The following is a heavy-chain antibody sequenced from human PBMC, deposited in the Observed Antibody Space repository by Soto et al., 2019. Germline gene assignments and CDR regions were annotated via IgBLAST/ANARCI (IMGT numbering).Heavy chain of an antibody. CDR3: AKDPFDY. Sequence: EVQLVESGGGLVQPGRSLRLSCAASGFTFDDYAMHWVRQAPGEGLEWVSGISWNSGSIGYADSVKGRFTISRDNAKNSLYLQMNSLRAEDTALYYCAKDPFDYWGQGTLVTVSS. V-gene: IGHV3-9*01. J-gene: IGHJ4*02. CDR1: GFTFDDYA. CDR2: ISWNSGSI.